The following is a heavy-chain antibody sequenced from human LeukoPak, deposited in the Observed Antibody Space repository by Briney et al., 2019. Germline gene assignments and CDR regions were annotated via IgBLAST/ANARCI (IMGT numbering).Heavy chain of an antibody. CDR2: LHADGNEK. V-gene: IGHV3-7*01. CDR3: ARGGYSFDY. D-gene: IGHD5-12*01. J-gene: IGHJ4*02. Sequence: GGSLRLSCAASGFSLSGYWMSWVRQAPGKGLEWVARLHADGNEKYFVHSVKGRFTVSRDNGKNSLYLQMNSLRVEDTAVYYCARGGYSFDYLGQGTLVTVSS. CDR1: GFSLSGYW.